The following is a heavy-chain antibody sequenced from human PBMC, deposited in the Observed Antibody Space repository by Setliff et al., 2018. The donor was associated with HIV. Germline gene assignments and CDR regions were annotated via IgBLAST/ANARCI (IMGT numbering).Heavy chain of an antibody. D-gene: IGHD3-3*01. CDR2: INPDSGGT. CDR1: GYTFTGYY. CDR3: ARGGTIFGVVISNYYYMDV. J-gene: IGHJ6*03. Sequence: ASVKVSCKASGYTFTGYYMHWVRQAPGQGLEWMGWINPDSGGTNYAQRFQGWVTMTRDTSISTVYMEVSRLRSDDTAVYYCARGGTIFGVVISNYYYMDVWGKGTTVTVSS. V-gene: IGHV1-2*04.